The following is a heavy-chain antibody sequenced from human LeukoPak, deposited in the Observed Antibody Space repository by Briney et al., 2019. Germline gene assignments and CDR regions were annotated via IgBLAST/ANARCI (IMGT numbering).Heavy chain of an antibody. Sequence: SVKVSCKASGGTFSSYAISWVRQAPGQGLEWMGGIIPIFGTANYAQKFQGRVTITADESTSTAYMELSSLRSEDTAVYYCARGRALWFGELSPFVYYMDVWGKGTTVTVSS. D-gene: IGHD3-10*01. J-gene: IGHJ6*03. CDR3: ARGRALWFGELSPFVYYMDV. CDR2: IIPIFGTA. V-gene: IGHV1-69*13. CDR1: GGTFSSYA.